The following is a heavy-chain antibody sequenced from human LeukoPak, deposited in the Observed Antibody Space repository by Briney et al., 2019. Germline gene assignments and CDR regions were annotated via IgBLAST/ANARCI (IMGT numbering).Heavy chain of an antibody. CDR1: GYTFTGYY. V-gene: IGHV1-2*02. Sequence: SVKVSCKASGYTFTGYYMHWVRQAPGQRLEWMGWINPNSGGTNYAQKFQGRTTMTRYTSISTAYMELSRLRSDDTAVYYCARDNWNDRVGAFDIWGQGTMVTVSS. CDR3: ARDNWNDRVGAFDI. D-gene: IGHD1-20*01. CDR2: INPNSGGT. J-gene: IGHJ3*02.